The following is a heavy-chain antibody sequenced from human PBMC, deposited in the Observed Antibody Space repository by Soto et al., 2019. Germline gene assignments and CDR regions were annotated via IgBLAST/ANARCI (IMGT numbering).Heavy chain of an antibody. CDR2: IIPILGIA. Sequence: QVQLVQSGAEVKKPGSSVKVSCKASGGTFSSYTINWVRQAPGQGLEWIGRIIPILGIANYAQKFQGRVTITADKSTSTAYMELSSLRSEDTAVYYCARHYGDYNGGYWGQGTLVTVSS. CDR1: GGTFSSYT. V-gene: IGHV1-69*02. CDR3: ARHYGDYNGGY. D-gene: IGHD4-17*01. J-gene: IGHJ4*02.